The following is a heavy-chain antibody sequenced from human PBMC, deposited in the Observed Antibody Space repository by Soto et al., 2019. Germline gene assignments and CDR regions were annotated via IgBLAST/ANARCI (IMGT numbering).Heavy chain of an antibody. J-gene: IGHJ3*02. CDR3: ARQDYYDSSGYYDAFDI. CDR2: IYSGGST. D-gene: IGHD3-22*01. CDR1: GFTVSSNY. V-gene: IGHV3-53*04. Sequence: EVRLVESGGGLVQPGGSLRLSCAASGFTVSSNYMSWVRQAPGKGLEWVSVIYSGGSTYYADSVKGRFTISRHNSKNTLYLQMNSLRAEDTAVYYCARQDYYDSSGYYDAFDIWGQGTMVTVSS.